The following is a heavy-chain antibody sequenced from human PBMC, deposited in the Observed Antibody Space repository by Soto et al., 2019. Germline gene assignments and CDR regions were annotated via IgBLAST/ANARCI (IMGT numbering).Heavy chain of an antibody. CDR1: GYTLTELS. V-gene: IGHV1-24*01. Sequence: GASVKVSCKVSGYTLTELSMHWVRQAPGKGLEWMGGFDPEDGETIYAQKFQGRVTMTEDTSTDTAYMELSSLRSEDTAVYYCATSGGTDSHYYYYYGMDVWGQGTTVTVSS. J-gene: IGHJ6*02. CDR2: FDPEDGET. CDR3: ATSGGTDSHYYYYYGMDV. D-gene: IGHD6-13*01.